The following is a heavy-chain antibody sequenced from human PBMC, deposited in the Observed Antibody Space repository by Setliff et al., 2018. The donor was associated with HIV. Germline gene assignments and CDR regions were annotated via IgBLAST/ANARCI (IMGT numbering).Heavy chain of an antibody. D-gene: IGHD1-26*01. J-gene: IGHJ3*02. CDR1: GFTFSNYC. V-gene: IGHV3-7*01. Sequence: PGGSLRLSCAASGFTFSNYCMSWVRQAPGKGLEWVANIKQDGSEKYYVDSVKGRFTISRDNAKNSLYLQMNSLRAEDTAVYYCARILQVGGTTRYAFDIWGQGTMVTVSS. CDR2: IKQDGSEK. CDR3: ARILQVGGTTRYAFDI.